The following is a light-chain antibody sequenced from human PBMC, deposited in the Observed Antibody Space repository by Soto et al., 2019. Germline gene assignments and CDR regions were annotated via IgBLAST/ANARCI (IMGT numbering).Light chain of an antibody. CDR3: CSYADRNSLGV. V-gene: IGLV2-8*01. J-gene: IGLJ2*01. CDR2: EVN. CDR1: SSDVGGYNY. Sequence: QSALTQPPSASGSPGQAVTISCTGTSSDVGGYNYVSWYQHHPGKAPKLMIYEVNKRPSGVSDRFSGSKSGNTASLTVSGPQAEDEDEYYCCSYADRNSLGVFGGGTQLTVL.